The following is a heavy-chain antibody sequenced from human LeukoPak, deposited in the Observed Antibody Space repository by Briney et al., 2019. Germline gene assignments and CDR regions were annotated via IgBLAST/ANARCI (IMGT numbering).Heavy chain of an antibody. CDR1: GGSISSYY. CDR3: ARDIGPYCSGGSCYSWGAFDI. D-gene: IGHD2-15*01. CDR2: IYYSGST. Sequence: SETLSLTCTVSGGSISSYYWSWIRQPPGKGLEWIGYIYYSGSTNYNPSLKSRVTISVDTSKNQFSLKLSSVTAADTAVYYCARDIGPYCSGGSCYSWGAFDIRGQGTMVTVSS. J-gene: IGHJ3*02. V-gene: IGHV4-59*01.